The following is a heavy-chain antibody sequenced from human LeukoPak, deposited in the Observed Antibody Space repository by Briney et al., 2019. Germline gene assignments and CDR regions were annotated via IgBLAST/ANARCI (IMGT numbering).Heavy chain of an antibody. CDR2: MNPNSANT. J-gene: IGHJ4*02. CDR1: GYTFINYD. CDR3: ARSPRPVSPYFDY. V-gene: IGHV1-8*02. Sequence: GASVKVSCKASGYTFINYDINWVRQAPGQGLEWMGWMNPNSANTGYAQKFQGRVTMTRDTSISTAYMELSRLRSDDTAVYYCARSPRPVSPYFDYWGQGTLVTVSS.